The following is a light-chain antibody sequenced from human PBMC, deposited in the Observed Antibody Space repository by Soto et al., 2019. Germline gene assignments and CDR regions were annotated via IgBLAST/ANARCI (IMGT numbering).Light chain of an antibody. CDR2: AAS. CDR3: QQRSNWLT. V-gene: IGKV1-27*01. Sequence: DIRMTQSPSSLSASVGDRVTITCRASQGITNYLAWYQQKPGKVPDLLIYAASTLQSGVPSRFSGSGSATDFTLTISSLAPEDLAVYYCQQRSNWLTFGGGTKVEVK. J-gene: IGKJ4*01. CDR1: QGITNY.